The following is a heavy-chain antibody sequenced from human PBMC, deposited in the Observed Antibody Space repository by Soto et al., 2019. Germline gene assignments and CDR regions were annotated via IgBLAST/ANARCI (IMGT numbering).Heavy chain of an antibody. CDR1: GGSISNYY. J-gene: IGHJ4*02. CDR2: IYYSGST. V-gene: IGHV4-59*13. Sequence: AXXTLSLAFTVSGGSISNYYWRWIPQPPGKGLEWIGNIYYSGSTNYNPSLKSRVAMSVDTSKNQFSLKMTSVTAADTAVYYCARDRGAMNYWGQGMLVTVSS. CDR3: ARDRGAMNY. D-gene: IGHD3-10*01.